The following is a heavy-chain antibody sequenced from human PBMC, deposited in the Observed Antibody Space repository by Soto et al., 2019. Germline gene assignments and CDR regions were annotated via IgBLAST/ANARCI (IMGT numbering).Heavy chain of an antibody. J-gene: IGHJ5*02. V-gene: IGHV4-39*01. CDR2: INYRWDT. CDR3: SRRAPEGFDP. Sequence: SETLSLTFTVPGGSISSSLYFWGLIRRPPGKRLELIGSINYRWDTYYNPSLRSRVTLSVDTSKNQFSLKVTSVTATDRGLYYCSRRAPEGFDPWGQGTMVTVSS. CDR1: GGSISSSLYF.